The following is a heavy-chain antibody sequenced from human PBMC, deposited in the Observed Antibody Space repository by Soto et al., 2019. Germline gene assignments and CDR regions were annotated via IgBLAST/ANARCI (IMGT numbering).Heavy chain of an antibody. CDR2: ISFDGTNK. J-gene: IGHJ6*02. CDR1: GFTFSYYP. D-gene: IGHD5-12*01. Sequence: QMQLVESGGGAVQPGRSLRLSCAASGFTFSYYPMHWVRQAPGKGLEWVAVISFDGTNKYYADSVKGRFTISRDNSKNTLILHMNSPRGEDTAVYYCSRVPGDIVAILYIYPRDGRVPLSDVDVWGQGTTVTVS. CDR3: SRVPGDIVAILYIYPRDGRVPLSDVDV. V-gene: IGHV3-30*04.